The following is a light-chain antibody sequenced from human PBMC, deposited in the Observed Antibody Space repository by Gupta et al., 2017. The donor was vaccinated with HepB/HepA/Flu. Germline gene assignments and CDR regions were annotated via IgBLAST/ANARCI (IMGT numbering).Light chain of an antibody. V-gene: IGLV3-21*03. CDR2: DDG. Sequence: SYVLTQPPSVSAAPATTDRINFGGSNIGSKSVHWYQQKPGQAPVLVVYDDGDRPSGIPERFSGSNSGNTATLTISRVEAGDEADYYCQVWDTNSDHPGVFGGGTKLTVL. CDR1: NIGSKS. J-gene: IGLJ2*01. CDR3: QVWDTNSDHPGV.